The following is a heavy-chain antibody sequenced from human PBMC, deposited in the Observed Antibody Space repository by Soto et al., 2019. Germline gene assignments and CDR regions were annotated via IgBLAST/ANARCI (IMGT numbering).Heavy chain of an antibody. V-gene: IGHV4-59*01. Sequence: SETLSLTCTVSGGSISRYYWSWIRQPPGKGLEWIGYIYYSGSTNYNPSLKSRVTISVDTSKNQFSLKLSSVTAADTAVYYCARRTRDGYNYGYYFDYWGQGTLVTVSS. CDR1: GGSISRYY. CDR3: ARRTRDGYNYGYYFDY. CDR2: IYYSGST. J-gene: IGHJ4*02. D-gene: IGHD5-12*01.